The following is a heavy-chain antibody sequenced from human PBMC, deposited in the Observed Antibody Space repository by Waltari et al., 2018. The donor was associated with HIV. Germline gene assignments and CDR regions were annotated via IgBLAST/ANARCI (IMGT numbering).Heavy chain of an antibody. Sequence: EVQVVESGGGWVQPGGSLCLSCSASGFTFGNFGMNWVRQAPGKGLEWISYISTSGSTIYADSVKGRFTISRDNTKNSLYLQMNSLRADDTAVYYCARDPFVGMVVAYYFDYWGQGTVVTVSS. CDR1: GFTFGNFG. CDR3: ARDPFVGMVVAYYFDY. V-gene: IGHV3-48*03. J-gene: IGHJ4*02. D-gene: IGHD2-15*01. CDR2: ISTSGSTI.